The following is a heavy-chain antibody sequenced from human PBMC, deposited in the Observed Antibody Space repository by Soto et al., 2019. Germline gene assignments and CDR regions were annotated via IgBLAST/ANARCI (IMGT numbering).Heavy chain of an antibody. CDR2: ISGSSGYT. CDR1: GFTFSDSY. CDR3: ASDRGGYGPPDG. D-gene: IGHD3-10*01. V-gene: IGHV3-11*06. J-gene: IGHJ6*02. Sequence: QVQLVESGGGLVKPGGSLRLSCAASGFTFSDSYMSWIRQAPGKGLQWVAYISGSSGYTGYADSVKGRFTISRDNAKNSLYLQMNCLRAEDTAVYYCASDRGGYGPPDGWGQGTTVTVSS.